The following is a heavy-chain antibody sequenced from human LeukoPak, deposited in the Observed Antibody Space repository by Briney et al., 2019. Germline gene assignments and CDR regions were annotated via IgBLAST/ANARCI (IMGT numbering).Heavy chain of an antibody. CDR2: ISAYNGNT. Sequence: GASVKVSCKASGYTFTSYGISWVRQAPGQGLEWMGWISAYNGNTNYAQKLQGRVTMTTDTSTSTAYMELRSLRSDDTAVYYCAREKSPSIVGAPSGWFDPWGQGTLVTVSS. CDR1: GYTFTSYG. J-gene: IGHJ5*02. D-gene: IGHD1-26*01. CDR3: AREKSPSIVGAPSGWFDP. V-gene: IGHV1-18*01.